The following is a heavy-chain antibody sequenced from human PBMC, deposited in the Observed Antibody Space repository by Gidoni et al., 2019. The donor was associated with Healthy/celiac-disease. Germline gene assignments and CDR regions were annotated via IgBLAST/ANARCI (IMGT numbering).Heavy chain of an antibody. CDR3: ARHEGSATVVTEGYYYYGMDV. V-gene: IGHV4-59*08. J-gene: IGHJ6*02. D-gene: IGHD4-17*01. CDR1: GGSISSYY. Sequence: QVQLQESGPGLVKPSETLSLTCTVSGGSISSYYWRWLRQPPGKGLEWIGYIHYSGSTNYNPSLKSRVTISVDTSKNQFSLKLSSVTAADTAVYYCARHEGSATVVTEGYYYYGMDVWGQGTTVTVSS. CDR2: IHYSGST.